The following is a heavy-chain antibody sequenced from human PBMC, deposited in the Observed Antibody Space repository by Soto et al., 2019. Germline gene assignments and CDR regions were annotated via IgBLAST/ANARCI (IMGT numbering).Heavy chain of an antibody. V-gene: IGHV3-74*01. J-gene: IGHJ4*02. Sequence: EVQLVESGGGLVQPGGSLRLSCAASGFTFSSYWMHWVRHAPGKGLVWVSRINSDGSSTSYADSVKGRFTISRDNAKNKLYLQMNSLRAEDTAVYYCVRTSLVVAAATREDYWGQGTLVTVSS. D-gene: IGHD2-15*01. CDR3: VRTSLVVAAATREDY. CDR2: INSDGSST. CDR1: GFTFSSYW.